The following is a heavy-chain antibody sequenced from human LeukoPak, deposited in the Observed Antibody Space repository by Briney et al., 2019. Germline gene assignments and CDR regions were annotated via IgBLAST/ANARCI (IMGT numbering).Heavy chain of an antibody. V-gene: IGHV3-23*01. D-gene: IGHD3-3*01. Sequence: GGSLRLSCAASGFTFSRYAMSWVRQAPGKGLEWVSGLSGSGGYTYYADSVKGRFTISRDNSKNTLYLQMNSLRAEDTAIYYCAKDLRGYYDLEAFFDYWGQGTLVTVSS. CDR3: AKDLRGYYDLEAFFDY. CDR2: LSGSGGYT. CDR1: GFTFSRYA. J-gene: IGHJ4*02.